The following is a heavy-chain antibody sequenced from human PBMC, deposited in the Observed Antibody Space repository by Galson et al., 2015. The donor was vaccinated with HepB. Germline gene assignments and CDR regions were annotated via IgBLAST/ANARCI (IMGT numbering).Heavy chain of an antibody. J-gene: IGHJ4*02. Sequence: SLRLSCAASGFTFSRYWMSWVRQAPGKGLEWVANIKQDGSEKHYVDSVRGRFTISRDNAKNSLYLQMNSLRAEDTAVYYCARGGDSGYDYGYFDYWGQGTPVTVSS. CDR2: IKQDGSEK. D-gene: IGHD5-12*01. CDR3: ARGGDSGYDYGYFDY. V-gene: IGHV3-7*01. CDR1: GFTFSRYW.